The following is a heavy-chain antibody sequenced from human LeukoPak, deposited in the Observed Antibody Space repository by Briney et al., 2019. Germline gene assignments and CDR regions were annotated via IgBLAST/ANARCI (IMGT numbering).Heavy chain of an antibody. CDR3: ARLRDTVTSASDY. D-gene: IGHD4-17*01. CDR2: ISSSGGYI. V-gene: IGHV3-21*01. Sequence: GGFLRLSCAASGFSIKTYSMTWVRQAPGKGLEWVSTISSSGGYIYYADSVKGRFTISRDTTKNSLYLQMNSLRVEDTAVYNCARLRDTVTSASDYWGQGTLVTVSS. J-gene: IGHJ4*02. CDR1: GFSIKTYS.